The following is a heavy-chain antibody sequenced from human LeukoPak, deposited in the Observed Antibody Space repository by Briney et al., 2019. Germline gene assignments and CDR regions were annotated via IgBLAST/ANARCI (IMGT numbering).Heavy chain of an antibody. CDR1: GGTFSTHG. CDR2: IIPIFGTT. Sequence: SVKVSCKASGGTFSTHGINWVRQAPGQGLEWMGGIIPIFGTTNYAQKFQGRVTITTDEPTSTGYMELRSLRSDDTAVYFCATGDSGYDYGFDYWGQGTLVTVSS. D-gene: IGHD5-12*01. J-gene: IGHJ4*02. V-gene: IGHV1-69*05. CDR3: ATGDSGYDYGFDY.